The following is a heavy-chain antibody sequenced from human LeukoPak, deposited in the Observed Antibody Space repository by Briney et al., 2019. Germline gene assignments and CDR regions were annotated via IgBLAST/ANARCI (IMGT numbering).Heavy chain of an antibody. CDR2: ISGSGGST. CDR1: GFTFSSYA. J-gene: IGHJ4*02. V-gene: IGHV3-23*01. Sequence: GGSLRLSCAASGFTFSSYAMSWVRQAPGKGLEWFSAISGSGGSTYYADSVKGRFTISRDNSKNTLYLQMNSLRAEDTAVYYCAKPSIYYDFWSGSYYFDYWGQGTLVTVSS. D-gene: IGHD3-3*01. CDR3: AKPSIYYDFWSGSYYFDY.